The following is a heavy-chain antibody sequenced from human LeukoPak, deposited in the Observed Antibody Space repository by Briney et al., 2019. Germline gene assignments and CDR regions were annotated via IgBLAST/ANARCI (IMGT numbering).Heavy chain of an antibody. D-gene: IGHD6-13*01. V-gene: IGHV3-23*01. Sequence: LTGGSLRLSCAASGFTFSSYAMSWVRQAPGKGLEWVSGISGSGGSTYYADPVEGRCTISRDNSKNTLFLQMNSLRAEDTAVYFCAKHISSRLYYYMDVWGKGTTVTVSS. CDR1: GFTFSSYA. J-gene: IGHJ6*03. CDR2: ISGSGGST. CDR3: AKHISSRLYYYMDV.